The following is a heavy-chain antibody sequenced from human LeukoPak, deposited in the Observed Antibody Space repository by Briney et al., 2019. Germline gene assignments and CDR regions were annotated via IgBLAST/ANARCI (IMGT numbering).Heavy chain of an antibody. J-gene: IGHJ4*02. V-gene: IGHV3-30*03. D-gene: IGHD3-10*01. CDR3: ARGYYYGSGRPQGEGYFDY. CDR2: ISYDGSNT. CDR1: GFIFSSYA. Sequence: GGSLRLSCAASGFIFSSYAMHWVRQAPGKGLEWVAVISYDGSNTYHADSVKGRFTISRDNSKNTLYLQMNSLRAEDTAVCYCARGYYYGSGRPQGEGYFDYWGQGTLVTVSS.